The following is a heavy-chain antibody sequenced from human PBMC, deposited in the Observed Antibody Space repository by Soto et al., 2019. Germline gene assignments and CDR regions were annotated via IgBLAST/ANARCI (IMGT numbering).Heavy chain of an antibody. Sequence: QVQLQESGPGLVKPSGTLSLTCAVSGDSISSSHWWSWVRQPPGKGLAWIGEIYHTGSTNYNPSLKSRVTISVDKSKNQFSLKLSSVTAADTAVYYCARDPAAAGTFDYWGQGTLVTVSS. V-gene: IGHV4-4*02. CDR1: GDSISSSHW. CDR2: IYHTGST. D-gene: IGHD6-13*01. CDR3: ARDPAAAGTFDY. J-gene: IGHJ4*02.